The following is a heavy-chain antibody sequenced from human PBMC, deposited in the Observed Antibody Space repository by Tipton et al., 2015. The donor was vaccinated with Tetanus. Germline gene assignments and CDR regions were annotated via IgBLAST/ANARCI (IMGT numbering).Heavy chain of an antibody. D-gene: IGHD3-22*01. CDR3: ARDRGNYIYYGMDV. V-gene: IGHV1-2*02. CDR1: GYTFTGYY. Sequence: QLVQSGAEVKKPGASVKVSCKASGYTFTGYYIYWVRQAPGQGLEWMGWIDPNSGGTVYEQKFQGRVTMTRDTSISTAYMELSSLRSDDTAVYYCARDRGNYIYYGMDVWGPGTTVTVS. J-gene: IGHJ6*02. CDR2: IDPNSGGT.